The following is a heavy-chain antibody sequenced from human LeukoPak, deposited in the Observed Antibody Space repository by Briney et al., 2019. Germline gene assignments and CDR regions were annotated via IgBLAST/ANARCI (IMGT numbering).Heavy chain of an antibody. V-gene: IGHV3-9*01. J-gene: IGHJ4*02. Sequence: QPGRSLRLSCAASGFIFGDYAMHWVRQAPGKGLEWVSGITWNSVSIGYADSVKGRFTISRDNAKNSLYLQMNSLRAEDTAVYFCAREGSSWYRHIDCWGQGALVAISS. CDR3: AREGSSWYRHIDC. D-gene: IGHD6-13*01. CDR2: ITWNSVSI. CDR1: GFIFGDYA.